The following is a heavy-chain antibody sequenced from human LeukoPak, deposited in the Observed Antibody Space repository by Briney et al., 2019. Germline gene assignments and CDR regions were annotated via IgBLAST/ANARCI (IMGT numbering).Heavy chain of an antibody. D-gene: IGHD2-2*01. V-gene: IGHV3-48*01. CDR1: GFTFSSYS. J-gene: IGHJ4*02. Sequence: PGGSLRLSCAASGFTFSSYSMNWVRQAPGKGLEWVSYISISSSTIYYADSVKGRFTISRDNAKNSLYLQMNSLRAEDTAVYYCATGSSTTCYDYWGQGTLVTVSS. CDR3: ATGSSTTCYDY. CDR2: ISISSSTI.